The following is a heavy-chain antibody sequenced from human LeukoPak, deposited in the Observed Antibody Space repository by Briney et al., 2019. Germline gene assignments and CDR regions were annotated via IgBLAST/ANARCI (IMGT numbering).Heavy chain of an antibody. D-gene: IGHD3-10*01. CDR2: IYSGGST. V-gene: IGHV3-66*01. CDR1: GFTFSSYA. J-gene: IGHJ4*02. CDR3: ARAPYYYGSGSYYNVVGPFDY. Sequence: GGSLRLSCAASGFTFSSYAMSWVRQAPGKGLEWVSVIYSGGSTYYADSVKGRFTISRDNSKNTLYLQMNSLRAEDTAVYYCARAPYYYGSGSYYNVVGPFDYWGQGTLVTVSS.